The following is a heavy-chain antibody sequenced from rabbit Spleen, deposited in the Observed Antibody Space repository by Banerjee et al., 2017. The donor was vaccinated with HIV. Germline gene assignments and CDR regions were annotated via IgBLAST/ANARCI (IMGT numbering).Heavy chain of an antibody. CDR3: ARDLVGVIGWNFYL. J-gene: IGHJ4*01. CDR1: GFSFGDRAV. CDR2: INAATGKP. Sequence: QEQLVESGGGLVQPEGSLTLTCKASGFSFGDRAVMCWVRQAPGKGLEWIACINAATGKPVYATWAKGRFTISRTSSTTVTLRMTSLTAADTATYFCARDLVGVIGWNFYLWGPGTLVTVS. V-gene: IGHV1S45*01. D-gene: IGHD1-1*01.